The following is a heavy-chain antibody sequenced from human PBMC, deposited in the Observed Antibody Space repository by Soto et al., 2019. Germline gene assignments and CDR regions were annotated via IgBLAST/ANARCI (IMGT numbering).Heavy chain of an antibody. CDR1: GFTFGDYT. Sequence: PGGSLRLSCAASGFTFGDYTMYWVRQAPGKGLEWVSLITWDGGGTYYADSVKGRFTISRDNSRNSLYLQMKSLKTEDTALYYCAKDLPNSYGNDVWGQGTTVTVSS. CDR2: ITWDGGGT. J-gene: IGHJ6*02. CDR3: AKDLPNSYGNDV. V-gene: IGHV3-43*01.